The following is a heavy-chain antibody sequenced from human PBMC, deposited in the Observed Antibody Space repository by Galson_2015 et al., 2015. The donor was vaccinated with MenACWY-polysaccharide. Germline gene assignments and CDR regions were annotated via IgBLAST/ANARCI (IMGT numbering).Heavy chain of an antibody. D-gene: IGHD2-15*01. CDR3: TKAGAKYCSGSSCYFNWFDP. CDR1: GFSFSTYW. J-gene: IGHJ5*02. CDR2: INADGSAT. V-gene: IGHV3-74*01. Sequence: SLRLSCAASGFSFSTYWMHWVRHAPGKGLVWVSRINADGSATGYADSVRGRFTISRDNAKNTLFLEMNSLRAEDTAVYYCTKAGAKYCSGSSCYFNWFDPWGQG.